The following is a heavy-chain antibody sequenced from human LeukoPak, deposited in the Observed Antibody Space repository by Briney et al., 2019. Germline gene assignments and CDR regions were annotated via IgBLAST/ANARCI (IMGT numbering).Heavy chain of an antibody. Sequence: GGSLRLSCAASGFTFSSYAMSWVRQAPGKGLEWVSAISGSGGSTYYADSVKGRFTISRDNSKNTLYLQMNSLRAEDTAVYYCAKDLIELSGPPSFDYWGQGTLVTVSS. J-gene: IGHJ4*02. CDR1: GFTFSSYA. CDR3: AKDLIELSGPPSFDY. D-gene: IGHD2-15*01. CDR2: ISGSGGST. V-gene: IGHV3-23*01.